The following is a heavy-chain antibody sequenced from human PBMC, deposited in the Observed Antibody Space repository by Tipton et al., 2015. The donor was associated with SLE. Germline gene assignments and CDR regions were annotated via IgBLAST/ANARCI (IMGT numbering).Heavy chain of an antibody. CDR1: GGSISSGSYY. CDR2: IYTSGST. D-gene: IGHD3-22*01. V-gene: IGHV4-61*09. Sequence: LRLSCTVSGGSISSGSYYWSWIRQPAGKGLEWIGYIYTSGSTNYNPSLKSRVTISVDTSKNQFSLKLSSVTDADTAVYYCARDRDDSSGYYYAYWGQGTLVTVSS. J-gene: IGHJ4*02. CDR3: ARDRDDSSGYYYAY.